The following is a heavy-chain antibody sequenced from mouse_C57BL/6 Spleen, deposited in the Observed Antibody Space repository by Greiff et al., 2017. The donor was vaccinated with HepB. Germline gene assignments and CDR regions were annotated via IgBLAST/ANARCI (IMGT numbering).Heavy chain of an antibody. CDR2: ISSGSSTI. J-gene: IGHJ2*01. V-gene: IGHV5-17*01. Sequence: EVMLVESGGGLVKPGGSLKLSCAASGFTFSDYGMHWVRQAPEKGLEWVAYISSGSSTIYYADTVKGRFTISRDNAKNTLFLQMTSLRSEDTAMYYCARRNYDDDDYWGQGTTLTVSS. D-gene: IGHD2-4*01. CDR3: ARRNYDDDDY. CDR1: GFTFSDYG.